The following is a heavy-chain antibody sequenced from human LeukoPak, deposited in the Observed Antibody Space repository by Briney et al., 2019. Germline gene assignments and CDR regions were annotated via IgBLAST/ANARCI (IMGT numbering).Heavy chain of an antibody. D-gene: IGHD5-24*01. CDR1: VGFFSGYS. Sequence: SETLSLTCALNVGFFSGYSWSWIRQPPGKGLEWIGKINDSGRTNYNPSLKSRVTISVDTSKNQFSLKLSCVTAADTAVYYCARARDGYNPDGFDIWGQGTMVTVSS. V-gene: IGHV4-34*01. J-gene: IGHJ3*02. CDR3: ARARDGYNPDGFDI. CDR2: INDSGRT.